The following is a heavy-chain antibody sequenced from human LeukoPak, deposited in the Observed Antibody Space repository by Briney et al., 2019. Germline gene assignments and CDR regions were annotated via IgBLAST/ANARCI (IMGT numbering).Heavy chain of an antibody. V-gene: IGHV3-23*01. Sequence: GGSLRHSCAASGFTFSNYAVSWVRQAPGKGLEWVSAISGSGGTTYYADSVTGRFTISRDNSKNTLYLQMNSLRAEDTAVYYCAKDFWAARPFYFDYWGQGTLVTVSS. D-gene: IGHD6-6*01. J-gene: IGHJ4*02. CDR2: ISGSGGTT. CDR1: GFTFSNYA. CDR3: AKDFWAARPFYFDY.